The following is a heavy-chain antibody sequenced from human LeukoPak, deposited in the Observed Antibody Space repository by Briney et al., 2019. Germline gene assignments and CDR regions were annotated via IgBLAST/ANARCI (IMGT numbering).Heavy chain of an antibody. CDR1: GGTFSSYA. V-gene: IGHV1-69*05. Sequence: SVKVSCKASGGTFSSYAISWVRQAPGQGLEWMGGIIPIFGTANYAQKFQGRVTITTDESTRTAYMELSSLRSEDTAVYYCARGAEAYSSSWLTIDYWGQGTLVTVSS. D-gene: IGHD6-13*01. J-gene: IGHJ4*02. CDR2: IIPIFGTA. CDR3: ARGAEAYSSSWLTIDY.